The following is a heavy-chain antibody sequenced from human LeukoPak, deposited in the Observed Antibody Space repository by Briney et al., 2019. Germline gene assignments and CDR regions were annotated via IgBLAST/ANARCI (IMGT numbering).Heavy chain of an antibody. CDR3: ARDRREYSGYDWVDY. Sequence: SETLSLTCTVSGGSISSSSYYWGWIRQPPGKGLEWIGSILYSGSTYYNPSFKSRVTISVDTSKNQFSLKLSSVTAADTAIYYCARDRREYSGYDWVDYWGQGTLVTVSS. V-gene: IGHV4-39*07. CDR2: ILYSGST. J-gene: IGHJ4*02. D-gene: IGHD5-12*01. CDR1: GGSISSSSYY.